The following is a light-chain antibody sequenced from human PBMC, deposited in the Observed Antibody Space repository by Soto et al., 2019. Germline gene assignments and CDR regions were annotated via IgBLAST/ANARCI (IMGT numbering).Light chain of an antibody. J-gene: IGKJ5*01. V-gene: IGKV3-20*01. CDR1: QNINSIY. CDR3: QQYGNSPIT. CDR2: GAS. Sequence: EIVLTQSPGTLSFSPLERSTLSFTASQNINSIYLAWYQQKGGQAPRLLIHGASSRATGIPDRSSGSGSGTDFTLTISRLEPEDFAVYFCQQYGNSPITFGQGTRLEIK.